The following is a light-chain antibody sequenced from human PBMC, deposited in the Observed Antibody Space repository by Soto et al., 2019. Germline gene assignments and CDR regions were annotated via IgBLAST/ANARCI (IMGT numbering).Light chain of an antibody. CDR2: AAS. J-gene: IGKJ1*01. Sequence: DIQMTQSPSSLSASVGDRVTITCRASQGISNSLAWYQQKPGKVPRLLIYAASILQLGVPSRFSGSGSGTEFTLTISSLQPDDFATYYCQHYNSYSEAFGQGTKVDMK. V-gene: IGKV1-27*01. CDR3: QHYNSYSEA. CDR1: QGISNS.